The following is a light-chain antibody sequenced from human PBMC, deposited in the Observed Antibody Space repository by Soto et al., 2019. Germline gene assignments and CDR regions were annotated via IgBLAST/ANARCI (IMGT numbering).Light chain of an antibody. V-gene: IGKV3-11*01. Sequence: EIVLTQSPATLSLSPGERATLSCRASQSVSSYLAWYQQKPGQAPRLLIYDASNRATGIPARFSGSGSGTDFTLTISSLEPEDFAVYYCQQRSNWQSITFGQGTRLE. CDR1: QSVSSY. CDR2: DAS. CDR3: QQRSNWQSIT. J-gene: IGKJ5*01.